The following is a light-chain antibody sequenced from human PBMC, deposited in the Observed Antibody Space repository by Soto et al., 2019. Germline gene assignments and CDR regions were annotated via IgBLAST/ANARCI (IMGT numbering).Light chain of an antibody. CDR3: QQYDILPIP. V-gene: IGKV1-33*01. CDR1: QDINIY. CDR2: DAS. J-gene: IGKJ5*01. Sequence: DIQMTQSPSSLFASVGDRGTITCQATQDINIYLNWYQQKPGKAPNLLIYDASNLEIGVPSRFSGSGSGTHFTFTISSLQTEDIGTYYCQQYDILPIPFGRGTRLETK.